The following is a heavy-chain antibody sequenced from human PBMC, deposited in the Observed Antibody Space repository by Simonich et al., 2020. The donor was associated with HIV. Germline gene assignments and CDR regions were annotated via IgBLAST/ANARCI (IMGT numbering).Heavy chain of an antibody. V-gene: IGHV1-2*02. J-gene: IGHJ4*02. CDR3: ARDACRGGTCSFDY. Sequence: QVQLVQSGAEGKKPGASVKVSCKTSGYTLTDYYMHWGRQPPGQGLEGMVWNNPKRGGPYYVQTVQGRVTMTRATSISTAYMELSRLRSDDTAVYYCARDACRGGTCSFDYWGQGTLVTVSS. CDR2: NNPKRGGP. CDR1: GYTLTDYY. D-gene: IGHD2-15*01.